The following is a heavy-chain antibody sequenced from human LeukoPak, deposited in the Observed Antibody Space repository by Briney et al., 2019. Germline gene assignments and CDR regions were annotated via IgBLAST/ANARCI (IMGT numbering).Heavy chain of an antibody. J-gene: IGHJ3*02. CDR1: GGSISSGSYY. D-gene: IGHD6-19*01. V-gene: IGHV4-61*02. Sequence: PSETLSLTCTVSGGSISSGSYYWSWIRQPAGKGLEWIGRIYTSGSTNYNPSLKSRVTISVDKSENQFSLNLSSVTAADTAVCYCVANGWYALDIWGQGTMVAVSS. CDR3: VANGWYALDI. CDR2: IYTSGST.